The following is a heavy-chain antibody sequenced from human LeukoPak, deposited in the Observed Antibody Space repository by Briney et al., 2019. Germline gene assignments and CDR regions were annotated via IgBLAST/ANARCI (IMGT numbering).Heavy chain of an antibody. CDR3: ARDGRTPNYYYYGMDV. CDR1: GGTFSSYA. Sequence: SVKVSRKASGGTFSSYAISWVRQAPGQGLEWMGRIIPILGIANYAQKFQGRVTITADKSTSTAYMELSSLRSEDTAVYYCARDGRTPNYYYYGMDVWGQGTTVTVSS. J-gene: IGHJ6*02. V-gene: IGHV1-69*04. D-gene: IGHD1-1*01. CDR2: IIPILGIA.